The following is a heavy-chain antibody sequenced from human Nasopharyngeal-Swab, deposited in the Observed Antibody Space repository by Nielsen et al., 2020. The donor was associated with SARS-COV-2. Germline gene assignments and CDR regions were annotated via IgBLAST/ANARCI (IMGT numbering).Heavy chain of an antibody. CDR3: ARERVTDKYFDY. J-gene: IGHJ4*02. V-gene: IGHV4-39*07. Sequence: GSLRLSCTVSGGSISSSSYYWGWIRQPPGKGLEWIGSIYYSGSTYYNPSLKSRVTISVDTSKNQFSLKLSSVTAADTAVYYCARERVTDKYFDYWGQGTLVTVSS. CDR2: IYYSGST. D-gene: IGHD2-21*02. CDR1: GGSISSSSYY.